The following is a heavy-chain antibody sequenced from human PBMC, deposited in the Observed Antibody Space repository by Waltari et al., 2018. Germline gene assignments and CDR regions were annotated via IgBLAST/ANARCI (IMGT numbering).Heavy chain of an antibody. D-gene: IGHD5-12*01. Sequence: EVQLVESGGGLVQRGDSLRLSCAASGFTFRTYNMNWVRQAPGKGLEWVSYISSSTTTYYADYVKGRFTISRDNAKNSLYLQMNSLRAEDTALYYCARGRDGYIQDVFDIWGQGTMVSVSS. J-gene: IGHJ3*02. CDR3: ARGRDGYIQDVFDI. CDR2: ISSSTTT. V-gene: IGHV3-48*01. CDR1: GFTFRTYN.